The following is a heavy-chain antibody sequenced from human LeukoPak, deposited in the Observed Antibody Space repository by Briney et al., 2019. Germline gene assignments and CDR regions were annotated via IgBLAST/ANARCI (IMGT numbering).Heavy chain of an antibody. D-gene: IGHD6-19*01. V-gene: IGHV3-53*01. CDR3: ARDYGIAVAGTDYYYGMDV. CDR2: IYSGGST. CDR1: GFTVSNNY. J-gene: IGHJ6*02. Sequence: PGGSLRLSCAASGFTVSNNYMSWGRQAPGKGLEWVSVIYSGGSTYYADSVKGRFTISRDNSKNTLYLQMNSLRAEDTAVYYCARDYGIAVAGTDYYYGMDVWGQGTTVTVSS.